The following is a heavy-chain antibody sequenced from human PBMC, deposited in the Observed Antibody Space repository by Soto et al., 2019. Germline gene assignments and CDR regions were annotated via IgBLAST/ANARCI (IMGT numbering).Heavy chain of an antibody. D-gene: IGHD1-1*01. CDR1: GGTFSSYA. Sequence: QVQLVQSGAEVQKPGSSVKVSCKASGGTFSSYAISWVRQAPGQGLEWMGGIIPIFGTANYAQKFQGRVTITADKSTSTAYMELGSLRSEDTAGFYCERVPELEMATTYFDYWGEGTLVAVSS. CDR2: IIPIFGTA. J-gene: IGHJ4*02. V-gene: IGHV1-69*06. CDR3: ERVPELEMATTYFDY.